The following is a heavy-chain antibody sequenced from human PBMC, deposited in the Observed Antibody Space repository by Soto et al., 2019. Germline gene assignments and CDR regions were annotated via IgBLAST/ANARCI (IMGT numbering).Heavy chain of an antibody. CDR3: AREERRFLEWLSPFDP. V-gene: IGHV6-1*01. CDR1: GDSVSSHSAA. D-gene: IGHD3-3*01. CDR2: TYYRSKWYN. J-gene: IGHJ5*02. Sequence: SQTLSLTCVISGDSVSSHSAAWNWSRQSPSRGLEWLGRTYYRSKWYNDYAVSVKSRITINPDTSKNQFSLQLNSVTPEDTAVYYCAREERRFLEWLSPFDPWGQGTLVTVSS.